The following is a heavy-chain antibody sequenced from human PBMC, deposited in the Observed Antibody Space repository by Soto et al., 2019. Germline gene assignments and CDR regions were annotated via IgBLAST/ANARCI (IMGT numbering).Heavy chain of an antibody. V-gene: IGHV4-39*01. Sequence: SETLSLTCTVSGGSISSSSYYWGWIRQPPGKGLEWIGSIYYSGSTYYNPSLKSRVTISVDTSKNQFSLKLSSVTAADTAVYYCARLPPRYCSSTSCYGILDDWFDPWGQGTLVTVSS. D-gene: IGHD2-2*01. CDR3: ARLPPRYCSSTSCYGILDDWFDP. CDR2: IYYSGST. J-gene: IGHJ5*02. CDR1: GGSISSSSYY.